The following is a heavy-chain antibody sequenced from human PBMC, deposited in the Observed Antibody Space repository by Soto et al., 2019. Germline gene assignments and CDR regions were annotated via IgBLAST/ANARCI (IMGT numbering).Heavy chain of an antibody. Sequence: GGSLRLSCAVPGFSSSSAWMTWIRQAPGKGLERVAIMNEDGSERYYVDSVKGRFTISRDNAKNALFLQMNSLRVEDTAVYFCARDRAYSRFDYWGQVSLGTVSS. D-gene: IGHD4-4*01. CDR2: MNEDGSER. V-gene: IGHV3-7*03. J-gene: IGHJ4*02. CDR3: ARDRAYSRFDY. CDR1: GFSSSSAW.